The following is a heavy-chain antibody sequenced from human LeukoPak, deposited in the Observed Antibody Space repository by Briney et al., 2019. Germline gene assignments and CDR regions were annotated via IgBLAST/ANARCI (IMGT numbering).Heavy chain of an antibody. J-gene: IGHJ4*02. CDR2: ISGSGGST. CDR1: GFTFSSYA. V-gene: IGHV3-23*01. D-gene: IGHD3-22*01. CDR3: AKTDYYYDSSGYYDY. Sequence: GGSLRLSCAASGFTFSSYAMIWVRQAPGKGLEWVSAISGSGGSTYYADSVKGRFTISRDNSKNTLYLQMNSLRAEDTAVYYCAKTDYYYDSSGYYDYWGQGTLVTVSS.